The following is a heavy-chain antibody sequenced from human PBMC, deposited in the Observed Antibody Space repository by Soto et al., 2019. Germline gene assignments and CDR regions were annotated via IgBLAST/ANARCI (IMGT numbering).Heavy chain of an antibody. Sequence: PSETLSLTCTVSGGSISSSSYYWGWIRQPPGKGLEWIGSIYYSGSTYYNPSLKSRVTISVDTSKNQFSLKLSSVTAADTAVYYCARAAVAGTWFDYYYYYGMDVWGQGTTVTVSS. CDR3: ARAAVAGTWFDYYYYYGMDV. V-gene: IGHV4-39*01. D-gene: IGHD6-19*01. J-gene: IGHJ6*02. CDR2: IYYSGST. CDR1: GGSISSSSYY.